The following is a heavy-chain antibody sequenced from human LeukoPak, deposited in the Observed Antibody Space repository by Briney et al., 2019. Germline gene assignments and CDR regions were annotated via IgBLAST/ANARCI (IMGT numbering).Heavy chain of an antibody. CDR3: ARRGYSYGYGGYYYYYMDV. J-gene: IGHJ6*03. Sequence: SETLSLTCTVSGGSISSYYWSWIRQPPGKGLEWIGYIYYSGSTNYNPSLKSRVTISVDTSKNQFSLKLSSVTAADTAVYYCARRGYSYGYGGYYYYYMDVWGKGTTVTVSS. CDR1: GGSISSYY. D-gene: IGHD5-18*01. CDR2: IYYSGST. V-gene: IGHV4-59*08.